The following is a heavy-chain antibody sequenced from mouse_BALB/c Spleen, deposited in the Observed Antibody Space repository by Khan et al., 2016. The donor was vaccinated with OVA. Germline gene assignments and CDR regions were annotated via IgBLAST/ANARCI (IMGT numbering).Heavy chain of an antibody. CDR1: GFNIKDYY. Sequence: VQLQQAGAELVRPGTLVKLSCKTSGFNIKDYYMHWVKQRPKQGLEWIGWIDPENGNTIYDPKFQGKASIRADTSSNTTNLQLSSLTSEDTSVYYCARSCNYLYWYFYVWGAGTTVTVSS. CDR2: IDPENGNT. J-gene: IGHJ1*01. D-gene: IGHD2-1*01. CDR3: ARSCNYLYWYFYV. V-gene: IGHV14-1*02.